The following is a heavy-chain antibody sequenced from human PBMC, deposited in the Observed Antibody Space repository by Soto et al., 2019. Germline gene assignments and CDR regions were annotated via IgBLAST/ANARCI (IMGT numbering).Heavy chain of an antibody. D-gene: IGHD3-16*02. V-gene: IGHV3-21*01. CDR3: ARSHITFGGVIVHDAFDI. CDR2: ISSSSSYI. Sequence: GESLKISCAASGFTFSSYSMNWVRQAPGKGLEWVSSISSSSSYIYYADSVKGRFTISRDNAKNSLYLQMNSLRAEDTAVYYCARSHITFGGVIVHDAFDIWGQGTMVTVSS. CDR1: GFTFSSYS. J-gene: IGHJ3*02.